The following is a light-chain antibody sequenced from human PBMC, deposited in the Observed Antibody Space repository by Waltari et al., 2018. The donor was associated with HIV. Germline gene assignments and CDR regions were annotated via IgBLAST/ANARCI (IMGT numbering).Light chain of an antibody. CDR2: RNS. Sequence: QSVLTQPPSASATPGQRITISCSGGNSNIESNYVYWYQQLPGTAPKVFIYRNSQRPSGVPDRFSGSKSGTSAPLIISGLRSGDEADYYCASWDDSLNAFVFGTGTKVTVL. J-gene: IGLJ1*01. V-gene: IGLV1-47*01. CDR1: NSNIESNY. CDR3: ASWDDSLNAFV.